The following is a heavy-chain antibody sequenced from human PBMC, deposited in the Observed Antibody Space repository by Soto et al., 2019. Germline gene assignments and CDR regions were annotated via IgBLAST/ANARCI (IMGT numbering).Heavy chain of an antibody. Sequence: EVQLVESGGGLVQPGGSLRLSCAASGFTFSSYSMNWVRQAPGKGLEWVSYISSSSSTIYYADSGKGRFTISRDNAKNSLYLQMNSLRDEDTAVYYCARGSYYDSSGYAFDYWGQGTLVTVSS. CDR2: ISSSSSTI. J-gene: IGHJ4*02. CDR1: GFTFSSYS. D-gene: IGHD3-22*01. CDR3: ARGSYYDSSGYAFDY. V-gene: IGHV3-48*02.